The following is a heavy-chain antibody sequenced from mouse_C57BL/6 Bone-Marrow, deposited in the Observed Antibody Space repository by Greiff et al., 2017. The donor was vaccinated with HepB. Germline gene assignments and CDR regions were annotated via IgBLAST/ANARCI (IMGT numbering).Heavy chain of an antibody. CDR2: INPSTGGT. V-gene: IGHV1-42*01. D-gene: IGHD1-1*01. J-gene: IGHJ2*01. CDR3: ARGVRYFDY. CDR1: GYSFTGYY. Sequence: VHVKQSGPELVKPGASVKISCKASGYSFTGYYMNWVKQSPEKSLEWIVEINPSTGGTTYNQKFKAKATLTVDKSSSTAYMQLKSLTSEDSAVYYCARGVRYFDYWGQGTTLTVSS.